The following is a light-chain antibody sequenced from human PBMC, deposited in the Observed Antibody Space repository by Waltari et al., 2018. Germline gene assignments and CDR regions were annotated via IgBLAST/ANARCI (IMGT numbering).Light chain of an antibody. CDR1: WSNIGTNV. Sequence: QSLLTQPPSASGTPGQTVTISCSGSWSNIGTNVVSGYQQLPGTATKLLIHSNNQRPSGVPDRFSCSKSGTSASLAISGLQSADEADYYCSAWDDSLNGHVIFGGGTKLTVL. CDR2: SNN. J-gene: IGLJ2*01. V-gene: IGLV1-44*01. CDR3: SAWDDSLNGHVI.